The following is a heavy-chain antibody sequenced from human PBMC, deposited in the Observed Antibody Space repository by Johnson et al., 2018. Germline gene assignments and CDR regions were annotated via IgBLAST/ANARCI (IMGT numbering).Heavy chain of an antibody. CDR2: ISYDENNK. J-gene: IGHJ6*02. CDR3: AKGMVAVGSSDFWSGPGYGMDV. CDR1: GFTFGTSA. Sequence: QVQLQESGGGVVQPGRSLRLSCAASGFTFGTSAMHWVRQAPGKGLEWVAAISYDENNKYYSDSLRGRFTISRDNSKNTLDLQMNSLRADDTAVYYCAKGMVAVGSSDFWSGPGYGMDVWGQGTTVIVSS. V-gene: IGHV3-30*18. D-gene: IGHD3-3*01.